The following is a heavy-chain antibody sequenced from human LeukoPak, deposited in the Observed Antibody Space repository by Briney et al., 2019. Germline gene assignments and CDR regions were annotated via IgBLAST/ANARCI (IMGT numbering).Heavy chain of an antibody. CDR2: ISYSGST. CDR1: GGSISSGDYY. J-gene: IGHJ5*02. Sequence: SETLSLTCTVSGGSISSGDYYWSWIRQPPGKGLEWIGYISYSGSTYYNPSLKSRVTISLDTSKNQFPLKLSSVTAAGTAVYYCARAVDYYGSGSYYKRWFDPWGQGTLVTVSS. CDR3: ARAVDYYGSGSYYKRWFDP. D-gene: IGHD3-10*01. V-gene: IGHV4-30-4*08.